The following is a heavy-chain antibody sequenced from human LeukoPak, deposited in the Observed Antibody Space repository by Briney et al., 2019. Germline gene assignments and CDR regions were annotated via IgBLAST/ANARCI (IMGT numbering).Heavy chain of an antibody. D-gene: IGHD3-10*01. V-gene: IGHV4-39*01. J-gene: IGHJ3*02. Sequence: SETLSPTCTVSGGSISSSSYYWGWIRQPSGKGLEWIGSIYYSGSTYYNPSLKSRVTISVDTSKNQFSLQLNSVTPEDTAVYYCARDDYGSGSYRRNDAFDIWGQGTMVTVSS. CDR3: ARDDYGSGSYRRNDAFDI. CDR1: GGSISSSSYY. CDR2: IYYSGST.